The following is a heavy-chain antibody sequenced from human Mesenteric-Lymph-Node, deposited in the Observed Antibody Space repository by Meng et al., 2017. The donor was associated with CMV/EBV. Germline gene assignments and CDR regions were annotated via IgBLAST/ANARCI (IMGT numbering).Heavy chain of an antibody. CDR1: GFTFDDYG. D-gene: IGHD1-26*01. J-gene: IGHJ3*02. V-gene: IGHV3-74*01. CDR2: INSDGSST. CDR3: ARFSGSPDAFDI. Sequence: GESLKISCAASGFTFDDYGMSWVRQAPGKGLVWVSRINSDGSSTSYADSVKGRFTISRDNAKNTLYLQMNSLRAEDTAVYYCARFSGSPDAFDIWGQGTMVTVSS.